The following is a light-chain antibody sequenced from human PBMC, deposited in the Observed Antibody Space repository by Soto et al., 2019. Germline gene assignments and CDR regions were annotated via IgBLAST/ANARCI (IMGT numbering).Light chain of an antibody. CDR3: AAWDDSLSGV. J-gene: IGLJ3*02. CDR1: SSNIGRNY. Sequence: QSVVTQPPSASGTPGQRVTISCSGGSSNIGRNYVYWYQQLPGTAPKLLIYSNDQRPSGVPDRFSSSKSGTSAVLAISGLRSEDEADYYCAAWDDSLSGVFGGGTKLTVL. V-gene: IGLV1-47*01. CDR2: SND.